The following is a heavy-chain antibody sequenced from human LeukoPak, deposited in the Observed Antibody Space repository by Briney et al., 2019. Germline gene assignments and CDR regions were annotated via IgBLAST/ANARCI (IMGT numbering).Heavy chain of an antibody. J-gene: IGHJ3*02. Sequence: PSETLSLTCTVSGASISSTTYYWGWIRQPPRKGLEWIASIYYSGSTYYNPSLKSRVTISVDTSKNQFSLKLSSVTAADTAVYYCARDLSPPMVRGVIMPFAFDIWGQGTMVTVSS. CDR1: GASISSTTYY. D-gene: IGHD3-10*01. V-gene: IGHV4-39*07. CDR3: ARDLSPPMVRGVIMPFAFDI. CDR2: IYYSGST.